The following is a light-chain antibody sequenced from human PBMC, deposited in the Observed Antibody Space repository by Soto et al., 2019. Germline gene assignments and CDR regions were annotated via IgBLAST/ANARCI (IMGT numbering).Light chain of an antibody. Sequence: EIVLTQSPATLSLSPGKRATLSCRASQSVTTYLAWYQQKPGQAPRLLIYDASNRATGIPARFSGSGSGTDFTLTVSSLEPEDSGVYYCQQRSNWPPIITFGGGTKVEI. CDR2: DAS. CDR1: QSVTTY. J-gene: IGKJ4*01. V-gene: IGKV3-11*01. CDR3: QQRSNWPPIIT.